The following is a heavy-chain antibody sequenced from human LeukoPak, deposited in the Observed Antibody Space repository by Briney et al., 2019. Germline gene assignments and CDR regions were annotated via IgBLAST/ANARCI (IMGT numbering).Heavy chain of an antibody. Sequence: GGSLTLSCAASGFTFSSYALSWVRQAPGQGLEWVSAISGSGGSTYYADSVKGRFTISRDNSKNTLYLQMNSLRAEDTAVYYCAKRTTPNSGSYYNWFDPWGQGTLVTVSS. V-gene: IGHV3-23*01. CDR2: ISGSGGST. CDR1: GFTFSSYA. CDR3: AKRTTPNSGSYYNWFDP. J-gene: IGHJ5*02. D-gene: IGHD1-26*01.